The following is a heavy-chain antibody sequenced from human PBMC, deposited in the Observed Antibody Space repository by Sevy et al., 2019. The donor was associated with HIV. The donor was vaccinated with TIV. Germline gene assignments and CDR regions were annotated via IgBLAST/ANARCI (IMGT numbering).Heavy chain of an antibody. Sequence: GGSLRLSCAASGFNFSPYALHWVRQVPGKGLEWVANISSDGSKRYFTDSVKGRFSISRDNSKNTLYLQMNNLTPEDTAVFYCAKEGYYYDSRSSDWFDPWGQGALVTVSS. V-gene: IGHV3-30*18. CDR2: ISSDGSKR. D-gene: IGHD3-22*01. J-gene: IGHJ5*02. CDR3: AKEGYYYDSRSSDWFDP. CDR1: GFNFSPYA.